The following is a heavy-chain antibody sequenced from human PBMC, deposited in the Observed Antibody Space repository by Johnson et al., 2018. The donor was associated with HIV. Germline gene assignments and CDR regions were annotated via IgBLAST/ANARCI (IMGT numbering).Heavy chain of an antibody. J-gene: IGHJ3*02. CDR2: ISWNSGSL. Sequence: VQLVESGGGLVQPGGSLRLSCAASAFTVSSNYMSWVRQAPGKGLEWVSGISWNSGSLGYADSVKGRFTISRDNAKNSLYLQMNSLRAEDTALYYCARMGGYVVVDAFDIWGQGTMVTVSS. CDR1: AFTVSSNY. D-gene: IGHD5-12*01. V-gene: IGHV3-9*01. CDR3: ARMGGYVVVDAFDI.